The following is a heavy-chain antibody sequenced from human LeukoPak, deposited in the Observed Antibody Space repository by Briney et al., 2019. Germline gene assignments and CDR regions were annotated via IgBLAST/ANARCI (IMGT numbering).Heavy chain of an antibody. V-gene: IGHV3-23*01. CDR3: ANIVGKNQLVDF. CDR2: FSASGANT. D-gene: IGHD6-13*01. CDR1: GFVFRSYA. Sequence: PGGSLRLSCAASGFVFRSYAMNWVRQAPGKGLEWVSGFSASGANTYYADSVKGRFTISRDNSGSMLFLQMTSLRGDDTAVYYRANIVGKNQLVDFWGQGTLVTVSS. J-gene: IGHJ4*02.